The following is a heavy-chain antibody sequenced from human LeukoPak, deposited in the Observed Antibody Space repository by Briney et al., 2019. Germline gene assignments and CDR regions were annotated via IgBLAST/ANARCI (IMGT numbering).Heavy chain of an antibody. V-gene: IGHV1-2*02. CDR1: GYSFTGSF. J-gene: IGHJ4*02. CDR2: LNTDNGGV. CDR3: ARDGRTCSGDSCYSFFDY. D-gene: IGHD2-15*01. Sequence: ASVWVSCKASGYSFTGSFIFWMRQAPGQGLECMGWLNTDNGGVNYAQKFQGRVTMTTDTSISTAYMELRGLRSDDTAVYYCARDGRTCSGDSCYSFFDYWGQGTLVSVSS.